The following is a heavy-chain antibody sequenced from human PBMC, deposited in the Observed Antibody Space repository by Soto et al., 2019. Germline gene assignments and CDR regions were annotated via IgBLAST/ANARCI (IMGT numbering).Heavy chain of an antibody. CDR2: MNPNSGNT. J-gene: IGHJ4*02. CDR1: GYTFTSHD. CDR3: ARWDYGDYARFDY. D-gene: IGHD4-17*01. V-gene: IGHV1-8*01. Sequence: QVQLVQSGAEVKKSGASVKVSCKASGYTFTSHDINWVRQATGQGLEGMGWMNPNSGNTGYAQKFQGRVTMTRNTCISTAYMELSSLRSEDTAVYYCARWDYGDYARFDYWGQGTLVTVSS.